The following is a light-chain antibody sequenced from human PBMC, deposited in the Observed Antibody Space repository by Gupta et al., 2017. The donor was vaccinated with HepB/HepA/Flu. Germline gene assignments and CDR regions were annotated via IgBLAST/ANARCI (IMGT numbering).Light chain of an antibody. CDR1: QSVSSN. J-gene: IGKJ1*01. Sequence: EIVITHSPATLSVSPGERATLSCRASQSVSSNLAWYQQKPGQAPRLLIYGASTRATGIPARFSGSGSGTEFTLTIASRQSEDFAVYYCQQDNKWPWTFGEGTKVEIK. CDR2: GAS. CDR3: QQDNKWPWT. V-gene: IGKV3-15*01.